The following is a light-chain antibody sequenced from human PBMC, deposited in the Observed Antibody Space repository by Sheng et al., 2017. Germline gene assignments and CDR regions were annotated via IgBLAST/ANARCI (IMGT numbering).Light chain of an antibody. J-gene: IGLJ1*01. CDR2: DVT. CDR3: SSYASSNIYV. V-gene: IGLV2-14*01. Sequence: QSALTQPASVSGSPGQSITISCTGSSSDVGGYNYVSWYQHFPGKAPKLLICDVTNRPSGISRRFSGSKSGNTASLTISGLQSEDEADYFCSSYASSNIYVFGTGTRVTV. CDR1: SSDVGGYNY.